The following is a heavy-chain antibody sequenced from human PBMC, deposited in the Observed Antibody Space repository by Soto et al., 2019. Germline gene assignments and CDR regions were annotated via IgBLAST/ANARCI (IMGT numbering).Heavy chain of an antibody. Sequence: PSETLSLTCTVSGGSISSYYWSWIRQPPGKGLEWIGYIYYSGSTGSTNYNPSLKSRVTISVDTSKNQFSLKLNSMTAADTAVYYCARDLWGYCGTDCYPLDVWGQGTTVTVSS. CDR1: GGSISSYY. V-gene: IGHV4-59*12. CDR3: ARDLWGYCGTDCYPLDV. D-gene: IGHD2-21*02. J-gene: IGHJ6*02. CDR2: IYYSGSTGST.